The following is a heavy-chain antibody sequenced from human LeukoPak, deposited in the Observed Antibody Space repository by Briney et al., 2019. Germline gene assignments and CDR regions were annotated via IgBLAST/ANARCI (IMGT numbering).Heavy chain of an antibody. CDR3: ARARKGDYGSGSYYNRYFQH. CDR2: IKQDGSEK. Sequence: AGGSLRLSCAASGFTFSSYWMSWVRQAPGKGLEWVANIKQDGSEKYYVDSVKGRFTISRDNAKNSLYLQMNSLRAEDTAVYYCARARKGDYGSGSYYNRYFQHWGQGTLVTVSS. CDR1: GFTFSSYW. D-gene: IGHD3-10*01. V-gene: IGHV3-7*01. J-gene: IGHJ1*01.